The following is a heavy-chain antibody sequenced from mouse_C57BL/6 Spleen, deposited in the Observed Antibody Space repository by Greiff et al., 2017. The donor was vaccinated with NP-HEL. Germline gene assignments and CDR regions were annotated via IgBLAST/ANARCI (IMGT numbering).Heavy chain of an antibody. Sequence: VQLMESGAELVRPGTSVKVSCKASGYAFTNYLIEWVKQRPGQGLEWIGVINPGSGGTNYNEKFKGKATLTADKSSSTAYMQLSSLTSEDSAVYFCARGDYFDYWGQGTTLTVSS. V-gene: IGHV1-54*01. CDR1: GYAFTNYL. J-gene: IGHJ2*01. CDR3: ARGDYFDY. CDR2: INPGSGGT.